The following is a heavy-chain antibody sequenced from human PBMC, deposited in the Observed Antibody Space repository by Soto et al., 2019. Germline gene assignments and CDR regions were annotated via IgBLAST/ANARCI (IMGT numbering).Heavy chain of an antibody. CDR2: ISASGSYI. Sequence: EVHLVESGGGLVKPGGSLRLSCAASGIIFSNYNINWVRQVPGTGLAWVSYISASGSYIYYADSVKGRFTISRDNAKNSMYLQMDSLRAEDTDVYYCATDGGYSYGHAFDSWGQGTLVTVSS. V-gene: IGHV3-21*01. CDR1: GIIFSNYN. CDR3: ATDGGYSYGHAFDS. J-gene: IGHJ4*02. D-gene: IGHD5-18*01.